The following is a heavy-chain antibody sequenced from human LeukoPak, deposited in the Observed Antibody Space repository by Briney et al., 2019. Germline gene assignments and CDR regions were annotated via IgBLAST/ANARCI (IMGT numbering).Heavy chain of an antibody. J-gene: IGHJ4*02. Sequence: GGSLRLSSAASGFTFSSYGMHWVRRAPGKGLEWVAYIRYDGSNKYYADSVKGRFTISRDNSKNTLYLQMNSLRAEDTAVYYCANGRWYNWNLIDYSGQGTLVTVSS. CDR1: GFTFSSYG. CDR3: ANGRWYNWNLIDY. CDR2: IRYDGSNK. V-gene: IGHV3-30*02. D-gene: IGHD1-7*01.